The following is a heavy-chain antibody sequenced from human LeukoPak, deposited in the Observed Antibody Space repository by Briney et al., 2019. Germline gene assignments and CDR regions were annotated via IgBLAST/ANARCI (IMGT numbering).Heavy chain of an antibody. CDR1: GGSISSSSYY. CDR3: ARHELDGYSPYYFDY. Sequence: SETLSLTCTVSGGSISSSSYYWGWIRQPPGKGLEWIGSIYYSGRTYYNPSLKSRVTISVDTSKNQFSLKLSSVTAADTAVYYCARHELDGYSPYYFDYWGQGTLVTVSS. J-gene: IGHJ4*02. CDR2: IYYSGRT. V-gene: IGHV4-39*01. D-gene: IGHD5-24*01.